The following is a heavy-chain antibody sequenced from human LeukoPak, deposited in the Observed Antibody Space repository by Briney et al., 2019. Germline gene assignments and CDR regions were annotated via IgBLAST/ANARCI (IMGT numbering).Heavy chain of an antibody. V-gene: IGHV3-53*01. CDR2: IYSGGST. D-gene: IGHD6-19*01. CDR3: ARELDAGYSSGWYGY. J-gene: IGHJ4*02. Sequence: PGGSLRLSCAASGFTVSSNYMSWVCQAPGKGLEWVPVIYSGGSTYYADSVKGRFTISRDNSKNTLYLQMNSLRAEDTAVYYCARELDAGYSSGWYGYWGQGTLVTVSS. CDR1: GFTVSSNY.